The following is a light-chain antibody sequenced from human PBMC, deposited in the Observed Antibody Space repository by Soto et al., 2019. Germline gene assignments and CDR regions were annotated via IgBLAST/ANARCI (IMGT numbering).Light chain of an antibody. J-gene: IGLJ3*02. Sequence: QTVVTQPASLSASPGASASLTCTLRTGINVGSYRIYWYQQKPGSPPQYLLRYKSDSDKQQGSGVPSRFSGSKDASANAGILLISGLQSEDEADYYCVIWHNSAWVFGGGTKVTVL. V-gene: IGLV5-45*01. CDR1: TGINVGSYR. CDR3: VIWHNSAWV. CDR2: YKSDSDK.